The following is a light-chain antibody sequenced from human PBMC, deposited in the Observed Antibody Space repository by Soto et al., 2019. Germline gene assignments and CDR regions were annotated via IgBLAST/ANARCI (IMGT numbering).Light chain of an antibody. CDR1: SSDVADYNY. CDR2: EVS. J-gene: IGLJ3*02. CDR3: SSYAGSNNWV. Sequence: QSALTQPPSASGSPGRSVTISCTGTSSDVADYNYVSWYQQYPGKAPKLMIYEVSKRPPGVPDRFSGSKSGNTASLTVSGLQAEDEADYYCSSYAGSNNWVFGGGTKLTVL. V-gene: IGLV2-8*01.